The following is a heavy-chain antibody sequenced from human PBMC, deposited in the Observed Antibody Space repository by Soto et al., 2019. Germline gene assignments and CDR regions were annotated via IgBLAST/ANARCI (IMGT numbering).Heavy chain of an antibody. V-gene: IGHV3-30-3*01. J-gene: IGHJ4*02. D-gene: IGHD6-19*01. CDR1: GFTFSNFP. CDR3: PRGGLGSGWYHFDS. CDR2: ISYDGSNE. Sequence: QVPLVESGGGVVQPGRSLRLSCAASGFTFSNFPIHWVRQAPGQGLEWVAVISYDGSNEYYADSVKGRFTISRDNSKNTLYLQMNSLRPEDSGLYFCPRGGLGSGWYHFDSRGQGTQVTVSS.